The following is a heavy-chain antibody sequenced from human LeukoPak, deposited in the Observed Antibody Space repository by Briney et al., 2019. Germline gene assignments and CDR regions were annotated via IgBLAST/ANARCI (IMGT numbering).Heavy chain of an antibody. V-gene: IGHV4-39*01. Sequence: SETLSLTCTVSGGSISSNNYYWGWIRQPPGKGLEWIGSIYYSGSPYYNPSLKSRVTISVDTSKNQFSLRLRSVTAADTAVYYCATWRTAKSGFDYWGQGTLVTVSS. CDR1: GGSISSNNYY. D-gene: IGHD1-1*01. CDR2: IYYSGSP. J-gene: IGHJ4*02. CDR3: ATWRTAKSGFDY.